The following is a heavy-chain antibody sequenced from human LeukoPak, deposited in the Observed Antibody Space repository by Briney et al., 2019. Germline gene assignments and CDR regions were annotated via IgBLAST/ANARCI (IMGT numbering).Heavy chain of an antibody. CDR1: GGSISSGSYY. J-gene: IGHJ4*02. CDR2: IYTSGST. CDR3: AREALYCSGGSCTVYFDY. V-gene: IGHV4-61*02. D-gene: IGHD2-15*01. Sequence: PSQTLSLTCTVSGGSISSGSYYWSWIRQPAGKGLEWIGRIYTSGSTNYNPSLKSRVTISVDTSKNQFSLKLSSVTAADTAVYYCAREALYCSGGSCTVYFDYWGQGTLVTVSS.